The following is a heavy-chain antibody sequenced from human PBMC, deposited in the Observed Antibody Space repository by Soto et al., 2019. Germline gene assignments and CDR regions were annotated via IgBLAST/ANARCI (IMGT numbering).Heavy chain of an antibody. D-gene: IGHD3-10*01. CDR1: GDSVSSNNAV. J-gene: IGHJ4*02. V-gene: IGHV6-1*01. CDR3: AREVTLFRGLINHFDS. Sequence: QVQLQQSGPGLVEPSQTLSLTCVISGDSVSSNNAVWNWIRQSPSRGLEWLGRTWYRSKWYSDYAVSVSSRITINPDTAKNQFSLHLNSVTPEDTAVYYCAREVTLFRGLINHFDSWGQGALVTVSS. CDR2: TWYRSKWYS.